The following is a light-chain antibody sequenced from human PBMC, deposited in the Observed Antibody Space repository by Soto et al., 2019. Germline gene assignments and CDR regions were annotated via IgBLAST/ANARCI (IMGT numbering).Light chain of an antibody. V-gene: IGKV1-39*01. CDR1: QSISSY. CDR3: PQSYSPPHT. CDR2: AAS. J-gene: IGKJ2*01. Sequence: DIQMTQSPSSLSASVGDRVTITCRASQSISSYLNWYQQKPGKAPKLLIYAASSLQSVVPSRFSGSGSGTDFTLTISSLQPEDFATYYCPQSYSPPHTFGQGTKLQIK.